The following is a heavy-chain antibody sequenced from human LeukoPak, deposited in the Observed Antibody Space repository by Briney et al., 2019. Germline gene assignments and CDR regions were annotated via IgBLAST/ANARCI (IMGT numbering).Heavy chain of an antibody. J-gene: IGHJ4*02. CDR3: ARDFQGLSY. Sequence: PPGGSLRLSCAASGFTFSNAWMHWVRQAPGKGLVWVSSVTGDGGFTNYADSVRGRSTISRDNGKNTVFLQMNSLRVDDTAVYYCARDFQGLSYWGQGALVTVSS. CDR2: VTGDGGFT. V-gene: IGHV3-74*01. D-gene: IGHD6-25*01. CDR1: GFTFSNAW.